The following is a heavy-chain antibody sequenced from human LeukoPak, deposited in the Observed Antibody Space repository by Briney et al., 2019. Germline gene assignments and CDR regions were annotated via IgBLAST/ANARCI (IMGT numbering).Heavy chain of an antibody. CDR3: ARATAEAGTDY. J-gene: IGHJ4*02. CDR1: GFTFSSYE. CDR2: ISSSGSTI. D-gene: IGHD6-19*01. Sequence: GGSLRLSCAASGFTFSSYEMNWVRQAPGKGLEWVSYISSSGSTIYYADSVKGRFTISRDNAKNSLYLQMNSLTVEDTAVYYCARATAEAGTDYWGQGTLVTVSS. V-gene: IGHV3-48*03.